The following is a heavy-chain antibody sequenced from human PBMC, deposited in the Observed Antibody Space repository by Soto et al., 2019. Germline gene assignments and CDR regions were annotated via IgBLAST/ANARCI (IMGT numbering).Heavy chain of an antibody. V-gene: IGHV3-21*01. D-gene: IGHD6-13*01. CDR3: ARDWAAALDY. J-gene: IGHJ4*02. CDR1: GFIFSDYS. CDR2: ISGSRGYI. Sequence: PGGSLRLSCAASGFIFSDYSMNWVRQAPGKGLEWVSSISGSRGYIYYGDSVKGRFTISRDNAKNSVVLQMNNLRAEDTAVYYCARDWAAALDYWGPGTLVTVSS.